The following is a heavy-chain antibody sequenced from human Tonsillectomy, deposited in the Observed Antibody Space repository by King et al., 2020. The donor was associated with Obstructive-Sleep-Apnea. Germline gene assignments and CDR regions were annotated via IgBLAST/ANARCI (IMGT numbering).Heavy chain of an antibody. J-gene: IGHJ3*02. CDR2: IYYSGST. CDR1: GVSSSSYY. V-gene: IGHV4-59*01. Sequence: VQLQESGPGLGKPSETLSLTCTVSGVSSSSYYWNWIRQPPWKGLEWIWYIYYSGSTNYNPSLKILVTISDETSKNQFSLKLCSVTAADTAVYYCASGYSSGPPDAFDIWGQGTMVTVSS. CDR3: ASGYSSGPPDAFDI. D-gene: IGHD6-19*01.